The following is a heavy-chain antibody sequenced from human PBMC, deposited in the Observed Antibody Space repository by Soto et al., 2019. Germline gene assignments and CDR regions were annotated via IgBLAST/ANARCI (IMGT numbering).Heavy chain of an antibody. CDR1: GYGFTSYW. V-gene: IGHV5-51*01. D-gene: IGHD3-10*01. J-gene: IGHJ4*02. CDR3: VTRGGRGLWSAPFGY. Sequence: PGESLKISCQASGYGFTSYWIAWVRQQPGKGLEWMGIVYPGDSDARYSPSFQGQLTMSADKSINTAYLQWTSLKASDSAIYYCVTRGGRGLWSAPFGYWGRGTQVTVSS. CDR2: VYPGDSDA.